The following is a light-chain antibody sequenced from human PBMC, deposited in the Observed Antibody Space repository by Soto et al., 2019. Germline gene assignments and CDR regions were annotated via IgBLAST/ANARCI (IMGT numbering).Light chain of an antibody. J-gene: IGKJ3*01. V-gene: IGKV3-20*01. CDR3: QQYGSSQGFT. CDR2: GAS. CDR1: QSVSSSY. Sequence: IVLTQSPCTLSLSPGERATLSCRASQSVSSSYLAWYQQKPGQAPRLLIYGASSRATGIPDRFSGSGSGTDFTLTISRLEPEDFAVYYCQQYGSSQGFTFGPGTKVDIK.